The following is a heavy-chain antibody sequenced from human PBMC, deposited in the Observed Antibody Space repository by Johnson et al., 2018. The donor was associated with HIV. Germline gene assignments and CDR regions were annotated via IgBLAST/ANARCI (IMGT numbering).Heavy chain of an antibody. CDR2: ISGSGSAI. D-gene: IGHD5-24*01. V-gene: IGHV3-48*04. CDR1: GFTFSSYA. CDR3: AREMAWEDAFDI. Sequence: VQLVESGGGLVQPGGSLRLSCAASGFTFSSYAMSWVRQAPGKGLEWVSAISGSGSAIKYADSVKGRFTISRDNAKTSLFLQMRSLRPEDTAVYFCAREMAWEDAFDIWGQGTMVTVSS. J-gene: IGHJ3*02.